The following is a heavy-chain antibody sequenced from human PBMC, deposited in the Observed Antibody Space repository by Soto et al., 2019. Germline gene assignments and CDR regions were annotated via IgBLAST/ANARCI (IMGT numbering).Heavy chain of an antibody. D-gene: IGHD5-12*01. J-gene: IGHJ4*02. CDR2: IYTSGST. CDR3: ARERREEIHDGYDIDY. V-gene: IGHV4-4*07. CDR1: GDSISDYY. Sequence: SETLSLTCTVSGDSISDYYWSWIRQPAGKGLEWIGRIYTSGSTDYNPSLKSRVTISIDTSKNQFSLKVTSMTAADTAVYYCARERREEIHDGYDIDYWGQGTLVTVSS.